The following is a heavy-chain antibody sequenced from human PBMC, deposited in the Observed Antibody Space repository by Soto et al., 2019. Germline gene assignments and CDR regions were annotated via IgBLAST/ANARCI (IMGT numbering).Heavy chain of an antibody. Sequence: QVQTVQSGAEVKKPGSSVTVSCKAFGGTFSSYAISLVRQAPGQGLIWRGGGIPIFGTANYAQKFQGRVTITADKSTSTAYMELSSRRSEDTAVYYCARRSIAAAGKAGYYYGMDVWGQGTTVTVSS. CDR3: ARRSIAAAGKAGYYYGMDV. CDR2: GIPIFGTA. CDR1: GGTFSSYA. D-gene: IGHD6-13*01. J-gene: IGHJ6*02. V-gene: IGHV1-69*06.